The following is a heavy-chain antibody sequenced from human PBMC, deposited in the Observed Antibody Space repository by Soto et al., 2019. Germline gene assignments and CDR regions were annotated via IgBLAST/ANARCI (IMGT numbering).Heavy chain of an antibody. J-gene: IGHJ4*02. CDR2: IWSDGNNR. V-gene: IGHV3-33*01. D-gene: IGHD1-1*01. CDR3: VRGDNWNDEASDY. CDR1: GFMFSNHG. Sequence: QVQLVESGGGVVQPGRSLRLSCAASGFMFSNHGMHWVRQAPGKGLEWVAVIWSDGNNRYYADSVKGRFTISRDNSKNTLYLQMTRLRAEDTAVYYCVRGDNWNDEASDYWGQGTLVTVSS.